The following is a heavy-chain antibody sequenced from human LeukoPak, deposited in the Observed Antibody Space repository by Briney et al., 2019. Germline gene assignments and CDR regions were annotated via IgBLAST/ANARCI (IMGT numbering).Heavy chain of an antibody. V-gene: IGHV3-48*03. J-gene: IGHJ3*02. CDR1: GFTFSSYE. D-gene: IGHD2-21*02. Sequence: GGSLRLSCAASGFTFSSYEMNWVRQAPGKGLEWVSYISSSGSTIYYADSVKGRFTISRDNAKNSLYLQMNSLRAEDTAVYYCARPSVVTAIIEAFDIWGQGTMVTVSS. CDR2: ISSSGSTI. CDR3: ARPSVVTAIIEAFDI.